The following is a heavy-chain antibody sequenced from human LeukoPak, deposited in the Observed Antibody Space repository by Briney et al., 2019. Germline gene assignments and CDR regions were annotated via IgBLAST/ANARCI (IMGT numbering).Heavy chain of an antibody. Sequence: GGSLRLSCAAPGFTFSSYAMHWVRQAPGKGLEWVAVVSYDGSNKYYADSVKGRFTISRDNSKNTLYLQLNSLRAEDTAVYYCASPYGSGTYYDYFDYWGQGTLVTVSS. D-gene: IGHD3-10*01. CDR1: GFTFSSYA. CDR2: VSYDGSNK. CDR3: ASPYGSGTYYDYFDY. J-gene: IGHJ4*02. V-gene: IGHV3-30-3*01.